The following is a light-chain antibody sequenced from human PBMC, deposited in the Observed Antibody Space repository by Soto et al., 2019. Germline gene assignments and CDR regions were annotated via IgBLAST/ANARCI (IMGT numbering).Light chain of an antibody. CDR3: QQYGSSPVT. Sequence: EIVVTQSPGTLSLSPGERDTLTCRASQSVTSSYLAWYQQKPGQAPRLLMYGASSRATGIPDRFSGSGSGTDFTLTISRLEPEDFAVYYCQQYGSSPVTFGPGT. CDR2: GAS. J-gene: IGKJ3*01. V-gene: IGKV3-20*01. CDR1: QSVTSSY.